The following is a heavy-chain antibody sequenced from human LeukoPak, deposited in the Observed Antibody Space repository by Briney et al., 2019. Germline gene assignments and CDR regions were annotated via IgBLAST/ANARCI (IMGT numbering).Heavy chain of an antibody. J-gene: IGHJ4*02. CDR3: AKVVSGFHFDC. Sequence: GGSLRLSCAASGFTFSTLGMRWVRRAPGKGPEWVSGITGSGATTYYADSVKGRFTISRDNSQNTLYLQMNTLRAEDMAVYYCAKVVSGFHFDCWGQGKLVTVSS. CDR2: ITGSGATT. D-gene: IGHD1-26*01. V-gene: IGHV3-23*01. CDR1: GFTFSTLG.